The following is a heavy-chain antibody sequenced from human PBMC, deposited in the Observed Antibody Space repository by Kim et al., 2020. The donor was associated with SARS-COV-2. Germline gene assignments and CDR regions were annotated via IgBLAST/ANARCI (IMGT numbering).Heavy chain of an antibody. V-gene: IGHV2-5*04. J-gene: IGHJ4*02. D-gene: IGHD6-13*01. Sequence: DDKRYGPSLKGRLTITKDTSKNQVVLTMTNMDPVDTGTYYCVRKLGFFDYWGQGTLVTVSS. CDR2: DDK. CDR3: VRKLGFFDY.